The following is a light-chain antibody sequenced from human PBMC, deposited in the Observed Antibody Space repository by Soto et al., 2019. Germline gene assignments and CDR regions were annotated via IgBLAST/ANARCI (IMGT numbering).Light chain of an antibody. CDR2: GAS. CDR1: QSVTSSY. V-gene: IGKV3-20*01. J-gene: IGKJ4*01. Sequence: EIVLTQSPGTLSLSPGERATLSCRASQSVTSSYLAWYQQKPGQAPRLLIYGASSRATGIPDRFSGRGSGTDFTLTISRLEPDDFAVYYCPQYGNSPLTCGGGTKVEIK. CDR3: PQYGNSPLT.